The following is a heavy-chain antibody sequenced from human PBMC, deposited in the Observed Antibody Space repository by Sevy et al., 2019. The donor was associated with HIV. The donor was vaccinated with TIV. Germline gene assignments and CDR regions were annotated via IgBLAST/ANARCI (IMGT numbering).Heavy chain of an antibody. Sequence: ASVKVSCKGSGYTFTGYHMHWVRQAPGQGLEWMGRINPNSGGTNFAQKFQGRVTLTRDTSISTAYMELSSLRSDDTAVYFCARDLGYSQAESHDFWGQGTLVTVSS. D-gene: IGHD5-18*01. CDR1: GYTFTGYH. J-gene: IGHJ4*02. CDR2: INPNSGGT. CDR3: ARDLGYSQAESHDF. V-gene: IGHV1-2*06.